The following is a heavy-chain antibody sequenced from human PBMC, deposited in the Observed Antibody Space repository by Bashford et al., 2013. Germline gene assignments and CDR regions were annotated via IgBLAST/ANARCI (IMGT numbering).Heavy chain of an antibody. V-gene: IGHV4-34*01. J-gene: IGHJ6*03. CDR1: GGSFSGYY. Sequence: SETLSLTCAVYGGSFSGYYWSWIRQPPGKGLEWIGEINHSGSTNYNPSLKSRVTISVDKSKNQFSLKLSSVTAADTAVYYCASKGGQVAARLPDLDYYYYYMDVWGKGTTVTVSS. CDR2: INHSGST. CDR3: ASKGGQVAARLPDLDYYYYYMDV. D-gene: IGHD6-6*01.